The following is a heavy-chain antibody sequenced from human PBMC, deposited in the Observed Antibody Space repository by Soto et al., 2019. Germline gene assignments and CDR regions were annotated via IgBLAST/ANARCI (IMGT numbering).Heavy chain of an antibody. Sequence: QVQLVQSGAEVKKPGASVKVSCKASGYTFTSYDINWVRQATGQGLEWMGWLNPNSGNTGYAQKFQGRVTMTRNTSISTAYMELSSLRSEDTAVYYCARVGTGTTSDGDYYGMDVWGQGTTVTVSS. CDR3: ARVGTGTTSDGDYYGMDV. CDR1: GYTFTSYD. CDR2: LNPNSGNT. J-gene: IGHJ6*02. V-gene: IGHV1-8*01. D-gene: IGHD1-7*01.